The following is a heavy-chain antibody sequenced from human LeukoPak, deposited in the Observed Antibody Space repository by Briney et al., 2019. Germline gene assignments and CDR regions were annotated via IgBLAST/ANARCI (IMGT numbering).Heavy chain of an antibody. D-gene: IGHD5-12*01. CDR3: ATLRHIVATIMGDYFDY. CDR2: IKQDGSEK. J-gene: IGHJ4*02. Sequence: PGGSLRLSCAASGFTVSSNYMSWVRQAPGKGLEWVANIKQDGSEKYYVDSVKGRFTISRDNAKNSLYLQMNSLRAEDTAVYYCATLRHIVATIMGDYFDYWGQGTLVTVSS. V-gene: IGHV3-7*01. CDR1: GFTVSSNY.